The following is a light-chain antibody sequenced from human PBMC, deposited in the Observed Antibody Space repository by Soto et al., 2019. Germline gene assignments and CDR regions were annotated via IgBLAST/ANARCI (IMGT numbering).Light chain of an antibody. V-gene: IGKV3-20*01. CDR2: GAS. CDR1: QSVSSSY. Sequence: EIVLTQSPVTLSLSPGERATLSCRASQSVSSSYLAWYQQKPGQAPRLLIYGASSRATGSPDRFSGSGSGTDFTLTISRLEPEDFAVYYCQQYGSSPQTFGQGTKVEIK. J-gene: IGKJ1*01. CDR3: QQYGSSPQT.